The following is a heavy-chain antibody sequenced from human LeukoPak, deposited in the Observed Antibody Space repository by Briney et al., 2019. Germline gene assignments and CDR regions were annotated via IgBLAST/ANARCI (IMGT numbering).Heavy chain of an antibody. Sequence: GGSLRLSCAASGFTFSSYEMNWVRQAPGKGLEWVSYISSSGSTIYYADSVKGRFTISRDNAKNSLYLQMNSLRAEDTAVYYCASSSGYYLAFDYWGQGTLVTVSS. CDR2: ISSSGSTI. J-gene: IGHJ4*02. CDR1: GFTFSSYE. V-gene: IGHV3-48*03. CDR3: ASSSGYYLAFDY. D-gene: IGHD3-22*01.